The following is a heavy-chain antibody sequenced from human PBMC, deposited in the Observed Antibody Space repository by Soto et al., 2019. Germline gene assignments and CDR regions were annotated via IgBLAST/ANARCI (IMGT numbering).Heavy chain of an antibody. V-gene: IGHV4-59*01. CDR3: ASWFCTSGPRKTSDY. Sequence: QVQLQESGPGLLRPSETLLLNCSVSGGAISGYHWSWIPPAPGKGLESIGHMFYSGPPNLCPALKCCGARSLDMSKNQFSLRLLSLTAAPTGVYFCASWFCTSGPRKTSDYWRQGILVTVSS. J-gene: IGHJ4*02. CDR2: MFYSGPP. D-gene: IGHD2-2*01. CDR1: GGAISGYH.